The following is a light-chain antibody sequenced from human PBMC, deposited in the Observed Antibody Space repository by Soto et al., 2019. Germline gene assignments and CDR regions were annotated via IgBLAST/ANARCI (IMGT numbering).Light chain of an antibody. Sequence: IRMTQSPSSLSASVGDRVTITCRASQSISSFLTWYQQKAGKAPKLLIYDASSLKSGVPSRFSGSGSGTEFTLTISSLQPDDFATYYCQQYNTYSAFGQGTKVDIK. V-gene: IGKV1-5*01. J-gene: IGKJ1*01. CDR2: DAS. CDR1: QSISSF. CDR3: QQYNTYSA.